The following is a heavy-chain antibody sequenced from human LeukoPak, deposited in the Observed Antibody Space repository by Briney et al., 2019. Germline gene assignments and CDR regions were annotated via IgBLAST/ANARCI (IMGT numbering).Heavy chain of an antibody. CDR2: INHSGTT. CDR3: ARDRYSDLWYFDL. J-gene: IGHJ2*01. Sequence: MASETLSLTCAVYGGSLSTYYWSWIRQPPGKGLEWIGEINHSGTTNYNPSLKSRVTISVDTSKNQFSLRLSSVTAAVTAVYYCARDRYSDLWYFDLWGRGTLVTVSS. D-gene: IGHD1-26*01. CDR1: GGSLSTYY. V-gene: IGHV4-34*01.